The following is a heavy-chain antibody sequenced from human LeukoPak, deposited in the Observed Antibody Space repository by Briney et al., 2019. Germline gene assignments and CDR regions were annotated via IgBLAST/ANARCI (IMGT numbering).Heavy chain of an antibody. CDR3: ARDGRGYSAWDDAFDI. CDR1: GFTFSSYA. D-gene: IGHD5-18*01. V-gene: IGHV3-30-3*01. J-gene: IGHJ3*02. Sequence: GGSLRLSCAASGFTFSSYAMHCVRQAPGKGLEWVAVISYDGSNKYYADSVKGRFTISRDNSKNTLYLQMNSLRAEDTAVYYCARDGRGYSAWDDAFDIWGQGTMVTVSS. CDR2: ISYDGSNK.